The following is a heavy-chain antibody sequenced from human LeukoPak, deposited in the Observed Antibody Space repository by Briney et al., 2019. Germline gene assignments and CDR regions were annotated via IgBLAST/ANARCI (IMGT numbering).Heavy chain of an antibody. CDR1: GFTFSSYD. CDR3: AREGGSSWPHYYYYYMDV. D-gene: IGHD6-13*01. CDR2: ISSSSSYI. J-gene: IGHJ6*03. Sequence: PGGSLRLSCAASGFTFSSYDMTWVRQAPGKGLEWVSSISSSSSYIYYADSVKGRFTISRDNAKNSLYLQMNSLRAEDTAVYYCAREGGSSWPHYYYYYMDVWGKGTTVTISS. V-gene: IGHV3-21*01.